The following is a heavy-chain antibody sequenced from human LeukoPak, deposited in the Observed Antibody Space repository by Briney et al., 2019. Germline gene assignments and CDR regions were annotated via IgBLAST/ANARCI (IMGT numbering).Heavy chain of an antibody. CDR2: MNPNSGNT. D-gene: IGHD5-18*01. V-gene: IGHV1-8*01. J-gene: IGHJ5*02. CDR1: GYTFTSYG. CDR3: ARGRIQLWLWVGRFGWFDP. Sequence: ASVKVSCKASGYTFTSYGINWVRQATGQGLEWMGWMNPNSGNTGYAQKFQGRVTMTRNTSIGTAYMELSSLRSEDTAVYYCARGRIQLWLWVGRFGWFDPWGQGTLVTVSS.